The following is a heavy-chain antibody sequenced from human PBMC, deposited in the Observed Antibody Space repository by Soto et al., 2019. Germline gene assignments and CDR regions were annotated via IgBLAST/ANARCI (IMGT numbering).Heavy chain of an antibody. CDR1: GGSISSSSYY. J-gene: IGHJ4*02. CDR3: ARLGITMVRGGPVDY. V-gene: IGHV4-39*01. D-gene: IGHD3-10*01. CDR2: IYYSGST. Sequence: QLLESGPGLVKPSETLSLTCTVSGGSISSSSYYWGWIRQPPGKGLEWIGSIYYSGSTYYNPSLKSRVTISVDTSKNQFSLKLSSVTAADTAVYYCARLGITMVRGGPVDYWGQGTLVTVSS.